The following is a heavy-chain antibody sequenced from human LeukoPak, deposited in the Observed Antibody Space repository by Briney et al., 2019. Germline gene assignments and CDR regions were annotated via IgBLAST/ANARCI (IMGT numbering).Heavy chain of an antibody. Sequence: AASVKVSCKASGYTFTSYGISSLRQAPGQGLEWMGWISAYNGNTNYAQKLQGRVTMTTDTSTSTAYMELRSLRSDDTAVYYCARDLGDIVVVPAAISLPWGQGTLVTVSS. CDR3: ARDLGDIVVVPAAISLP. D-gene: IGHD2-2*01. J-gene: IGHJ5*02. CDR1: GYTFTSYG. V-gene: IGHV1-18*01. CDR2: ISAYNGNT.